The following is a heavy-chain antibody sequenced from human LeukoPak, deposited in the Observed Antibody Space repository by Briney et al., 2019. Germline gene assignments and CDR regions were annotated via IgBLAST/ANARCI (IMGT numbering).Heavy chain of an antibody. CDR2: ISGSGGST. D-gene: IGHD6-13*01. CDR3: AKREYGIAAAGHFDY. J-gene: IGHJ4*02. V-gene: IGHV3-23*01. CDR1: GFTFSSYA. Sequence: GGSLLLSCAASGFTFSSYAMGWGRPAAGKGLEWVSAISGSGGSTYYADSVKGQFTISRDNSKNTLYLQMNSLRAEDTAVYYCAKREYGIAAAGHFDYWGQGTLVTVSS.